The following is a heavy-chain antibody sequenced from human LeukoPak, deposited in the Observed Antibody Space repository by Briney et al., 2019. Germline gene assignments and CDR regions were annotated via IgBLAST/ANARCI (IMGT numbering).Heavy chain of an antibody. Sequence: ASVKVSCKASGYTFTGYYMHWVRQAPGQGLEWMGWINPNSGGTNYAQKFQGRVTMTRDTSISTAYMELSRLRSDDTAVYYCARSPGYDSSGYPINYWGQGTLVTVSS. D-gene: IGHD3-22*01. V-gene: IGHV1-2*02. CDR2: INPNSGGT. CDR1: GYTFTGYY. J-gene: IGHJ4*02. CDR3: ARSPGYDSSGYPINY.